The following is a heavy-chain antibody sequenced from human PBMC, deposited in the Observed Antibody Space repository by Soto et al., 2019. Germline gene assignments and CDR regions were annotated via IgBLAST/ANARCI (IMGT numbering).Heavy chain of an antibody. CDR2: IYWDDDK. V-gene: IGHV2-5*02. J-gene: IGHJ4*02. Sequence: QITLNESGPTPVKPRQTLTLTCTFSGFSLTTSGVGVGWIRQSPGKAPEWLALIYWDDDKRYSPSLKSRLTIIKDTSKIQVVLTMADLDPADTATYYCAHRVLRTVFGLVTTTAFDFDCWGQGTPVAVSS. CDR3: AHRVLRTVFGLVTTTAFDFDC. D-gene: IGHD3-3*01. CDR1: GFSLTTSGVG.